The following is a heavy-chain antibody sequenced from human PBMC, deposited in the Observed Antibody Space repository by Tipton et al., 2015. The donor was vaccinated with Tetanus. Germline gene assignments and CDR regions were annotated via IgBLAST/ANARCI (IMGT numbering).Heavy chain of an antibody. CDR2: VHYSGRT. V-gene: IGHV4-61*08. J-gene: IGHJ4*02. CDR1: GGSLRGGDHY. Sequence: GLVKPSETLALMCTVSGGSLRGGDHYWSWIRQPPGKGLEWIGYVHYSGRTNKSPSLKSRVTLSIDKSKNQFSLRLTSVTAADTAVYYCARANNDYPKKGPFDYWGQGARVIVSS. CDR3: ARANNDYPKKGPFDY. D-gene: IGHD5-12*01.